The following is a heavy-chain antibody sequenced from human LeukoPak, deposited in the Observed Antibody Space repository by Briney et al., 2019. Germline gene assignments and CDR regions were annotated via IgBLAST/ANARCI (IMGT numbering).Heavy chain of an antibody. V-gene: IGHV4-39*01. CDR1: GGSISNNYY. J-gene: IGHJ3*02. Sequence: SETLSLTCTVSGGSISNNYYWGWIRQPPGRGLEWIGTISYGGSTYYNPFLKSRVTISVDTSKNQFSLKLSSVTAADTAVYYCAKLDFYGDSVFDAFDIWGQGTMVSVSS. CDR2: ISYGGST. CDR3: AKLDFYGDSVFDAFDI. D-gene: IGHD4-17*01.